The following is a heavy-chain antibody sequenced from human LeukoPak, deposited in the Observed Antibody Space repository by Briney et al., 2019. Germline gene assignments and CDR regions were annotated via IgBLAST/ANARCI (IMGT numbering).Heavy chain of an antibody. Sequence: GGSLRLSCAASGFTFSTYWMSWVRQAPGKGLEWVSAISGAGYNTYYADSVKGRFTLSRDNSKNTLFLQMNSLRAEDTALYYCAKDLKEGFCSTTSCYGIDSWGQGTLVTVSS. V-gene: IGHV3-23*01. CDR1: GFTFSTYW. CDR3: AKDLKEGFCSTTSCYGIDS. D-gene: IGHD2-2*01. CDR2: ISGAGYNT. J-gene: IGHJ4*02.